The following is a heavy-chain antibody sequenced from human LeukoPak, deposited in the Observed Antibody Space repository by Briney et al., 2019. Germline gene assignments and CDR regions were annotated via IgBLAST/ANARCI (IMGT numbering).Heavy chain of an antibody. CDR1: GFTFTKNY. V-gene: IGHV3-53*01. Sequence: GGSLRLSCAASGFTFTKNYMSWVRQAPGKGLEWVSVIWSVGNTYYVDSVKGRFVMSRDNSKSTLYLQMNNLRVEDTAVYYCAVVSNYYYSHGMDVWGQGTTVTVSS. D-gene: IGHD2/OR15-2a*01. CDR2: IWSVGNT. CDR3: AVVSNYYYSHGMDV. J-gene: IGHJ6*01.